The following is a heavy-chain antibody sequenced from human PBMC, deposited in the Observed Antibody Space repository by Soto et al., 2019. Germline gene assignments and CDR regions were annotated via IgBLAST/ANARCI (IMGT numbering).Heavy chain of an antibody. CDR3: SRDLAAANP. CDR2: INAGNGNT. Sequence: ASVKVSCKASGYTLTRYAIHWVRQAPGQRLEWMGWINAGNGNTKYSQNFQGRVTITRDTSASTAYMELSSLRSEDTAVYYCSRDLAAANPWGQGTLVTVSS. V-gene: IGHV1-3*01. J-gene: IGHJ5*02. CDR1: GYTLTRYA. D-gene: IGHD6-13*01.